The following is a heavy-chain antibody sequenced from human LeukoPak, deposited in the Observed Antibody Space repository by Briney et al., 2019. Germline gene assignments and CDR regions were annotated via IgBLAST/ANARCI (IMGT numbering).Heavy chain of an antibody. J-gene: IGHJ4*02. Sequence: PGGSLRLSCAASGFTFSSYAMSWVRQAPGKGLEWVSSITGSSNFIYYADSVKGRFTISRDNAKNSLFLQMNSLRAEDTAMYYCARSEDYCSGGSCYAHWGQGILVTVSS. V-gene: IGHV3-21*06. CDR2: ITGSSNFI. CDR1: GFTFSSYA. CDR3: ARSEDYCSGGSCYAH. D-gene: IGHD2-15*01.